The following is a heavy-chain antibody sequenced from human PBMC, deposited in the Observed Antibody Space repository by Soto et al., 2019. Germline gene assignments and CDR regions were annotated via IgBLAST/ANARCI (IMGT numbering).Heavy chain of an antibody. J-gene: IGHJ3*02. CDR1: GFTFSSYA. D-gene: IGHD1-26*01. V-gene: IGHV3-64*01. CDR2: ISSNGGST. Sequence: GGSLRLSCAASGFTFSSYAMHWVRQAPGKGLEYVSAISSNGGSTYYANSVNGRFTISRDNSKNTLYLQMGSLRAEDKAVYYCARDLGEWELLFAFDIWGQGTMVTVSS. CDR3: ARDLGEWELLFAFDI.